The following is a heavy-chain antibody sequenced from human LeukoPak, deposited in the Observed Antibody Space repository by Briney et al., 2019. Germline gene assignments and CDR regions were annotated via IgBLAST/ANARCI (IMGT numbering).Heavy chain of an antibody. CDR3: ANRIAVAGTVY. Sequence: GGSLRLSCAASGFTFDDYGMSWVRQAPGKGLEWVSAISGSGGSTYYADSVKGRFTISRDNSKNTLYLQMNSLRAEDTAVYYCANRIAVAGTVYWGQGTLVTVSS. D-gene: IGHD6-19*01. CDR2: ISGSGGST. CDR1: GFTFDDYG. J-gene: IGHJ4*02. V-gene: IGHV3-23*01.